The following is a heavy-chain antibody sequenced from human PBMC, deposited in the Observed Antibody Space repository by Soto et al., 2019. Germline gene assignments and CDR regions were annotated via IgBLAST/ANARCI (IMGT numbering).Heavy chain of an antibody. V-gene: IGHV3-74*01. CDR2: INPDGSRT. Sequence: EVQLVESGGELVQPGGSLRLSCAASGFTFNNYWMHWVRQAPGKGLVWVSRINPDGSRTSYADSVKGRFSISRDNAKNTLYLQMDSLRAEDTAVYYRAKVATGSYNWFDPWGQGTLVTVSS. J-gene: IGHJ5*02. CDR1: GFTFNNYW. CDR3: AKVATGSYNWFDP. D-gene: IGHD1-1*01.